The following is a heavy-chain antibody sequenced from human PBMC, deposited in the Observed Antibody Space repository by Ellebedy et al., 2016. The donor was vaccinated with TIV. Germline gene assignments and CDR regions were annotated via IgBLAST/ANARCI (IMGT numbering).Heavy chain of an antibody. Sequence: GESLKISXAASGFTFSSYWMHWVRQAPGKGPVLVSRIKYDGTIADYADSVKGRFTISRDNAKNSLFLQMDSLRAEDTAVYYCARGTSKGVVGAQYYFDYWGQGTLVTVSS. CDR2: IKYDGTIA. CDR1: GFTFSSYW. J-gene: IGHJ4*02. V-gene: IGHV3-74*01. CDR3: ARGTSKGVVGAQYYFDY. D-gene: IGHD2-15*01.